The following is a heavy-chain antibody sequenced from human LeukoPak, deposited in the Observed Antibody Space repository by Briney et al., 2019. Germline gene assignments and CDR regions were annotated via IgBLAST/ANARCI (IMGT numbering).Heavy chain of an antibody. Sequence: SETLSLTCIVSGGSISSSNYYWGWIRQSPGRGLEWIGSIYSRGSTYYNPSLKSRVIVSSDMSKNQFSLMLNSVTAADTAVYYCARDYGDFPAYYFDYWGQGTLVTVSS. CDR2: IYSRGST. J-gene: IGHJ4*02. CDR3: ARDYGDFPAYYFDY. V-gene: IGHV4-39*07. D-gene: IGHD4-17*01. CDR1: GGSISSSNYY.